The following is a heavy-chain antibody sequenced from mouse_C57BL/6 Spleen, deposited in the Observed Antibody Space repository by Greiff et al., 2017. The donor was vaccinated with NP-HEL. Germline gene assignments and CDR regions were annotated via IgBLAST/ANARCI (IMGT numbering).Heavy chain of an antibody. V-gene: IGHV1-15*01. J-gene: IGHJ4*01. Sequence: VQLQQSGAELVRPGASVTLSCKASGYTFTDYEMHWVKQTPVHGLEWIGAIDPETGGTAYNQKFKGKAILTADKSSSTAYMELRSLTSEDSAVYYCTRDGLLRSYAMDYWGQGTSVTVSS. CDR2: IDPETGGT. CDR1: GYTFTDYE. CDR3: TRDGLLRSYAMDY. D-gene: IGHD1-1*01.